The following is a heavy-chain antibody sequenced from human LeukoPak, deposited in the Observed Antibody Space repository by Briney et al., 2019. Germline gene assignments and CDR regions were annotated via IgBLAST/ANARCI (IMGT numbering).Heavy chain of an antibody. Sequence: PGGSLRLSCAASGFTFSNAWMSWVRQAPGKGLEWVGRIKSKTDGGTTDYAAPVKGRFTISRDDSKNTLYLQMNSLKTEDTAVYYCTTSYDSGSYESNYWGQGTLVTVSS. V-gene: IGHV3-15*01. CDR3: TTSYDSGSYESNY. CDR1: GFTFSNAW. D-gene: IGHD1-26*01. J-gene: IGHJ4*02. CDR2: IKSKTDGGTT.